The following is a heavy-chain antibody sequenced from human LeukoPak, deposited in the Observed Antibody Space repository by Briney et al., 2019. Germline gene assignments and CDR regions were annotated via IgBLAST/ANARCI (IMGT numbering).Heavy chain of an antibody. D-gene: IGHD3-9*01. CDR3: ARYILTVTGYWYFDL. CDR1: SGSMNNHY. V-gene: IGHV4-59*08. Sequence: SETLSLTCAVSSGSMNNHYWSWIRQPPGKGLEWVGYIYYSGSTNYNPSLKSRVTISVDTSKNQFSLSLNSVTAADTAVYFCARYILTVTGYWYFDLWGRGTLVTVSS. CDR2: IYYSGST. J-gene: IGHJ2*01.